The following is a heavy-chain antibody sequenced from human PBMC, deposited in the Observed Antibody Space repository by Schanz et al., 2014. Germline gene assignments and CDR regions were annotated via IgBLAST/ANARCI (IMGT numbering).Heavy chain of an antibody. CDR1: GFNSDDYA. Sequence: DVHLLESGGGLVQPGGSLRLSCTASGFNSDDYAMHWVRQAPGKGLEWVSNIPWNGAAIGYAGSVRGRFTISRDNAKNTLYLQMNTLRAEDTAVYYCARIGGSVFDYWAQGTLXTVSS. CDR2: IPWNGAAI. CDR3: ARIGGSVFDY. D-gene: IGHD3-10*01. J-gene: IGHJ4*02. V-gene: IGHV3-9*02.